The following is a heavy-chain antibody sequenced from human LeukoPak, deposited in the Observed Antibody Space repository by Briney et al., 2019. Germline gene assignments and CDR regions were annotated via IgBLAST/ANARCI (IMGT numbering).Heavy chain of an antibody. J-gene: IGHJ6*02. V-gene: IGHV5-51*01. CDR1: GYSFTSYW. Sequence: RGESLQISCKGSGYSFTSYWIGWVRPVPGKGLEWMGIIYPGDSDTRYSPSFQGQVTISADKSISTAYLQWSSLKASDTAMYYCARPTMATITDYYGMDVWGQGTTVTVSS. CDR2: IYPGDSDT. CDR3: ARPTMATITDYYGMDV. D-gene: IGHD5-24*01.